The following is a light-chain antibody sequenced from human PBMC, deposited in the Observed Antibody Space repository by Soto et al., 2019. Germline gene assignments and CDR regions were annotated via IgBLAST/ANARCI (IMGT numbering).Light chain of an antibody. V-gene: IGLV2-23*01. Sequence: QSALTQPASVSGSPGQSITISCTGTSSDVGNYNLVSWYQHDPGKAPKLLIYKGSKRPSGVSDRFSGSKSGNTASLTISGLQAEDEADYYCCSYASSSTYVFGTGTKLTVL. CDR3: CSYASSSTYV. CDR1: SSDVGNYNL. J-gene: IGLJ1*01. CDR2: KGS.